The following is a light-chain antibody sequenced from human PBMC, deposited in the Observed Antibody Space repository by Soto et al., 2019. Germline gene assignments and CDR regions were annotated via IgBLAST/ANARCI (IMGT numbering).Light chain of an antibody. CDR3: QQYNDWPRT. CDR1: QSVASR. CDR2: GAS. Sequence: EMVLTQSPGTLSLSPGERATLSCRASQSVASRLAWYQHKPGQAPRLLIYGASTRATGIPAKFSGSGSGTEFTLTISSLQSEDFAVYYCQQYNDWPRTFGQGTKVDI. J-gene: IGKJ1*01. V-gene: IGKV3-15*01.